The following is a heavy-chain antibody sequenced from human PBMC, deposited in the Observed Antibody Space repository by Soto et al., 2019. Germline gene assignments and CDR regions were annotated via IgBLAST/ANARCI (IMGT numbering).Heavy chain of an antibody. V-gene: IGHV3-53*01. CDR2: IYSGGYT. Sequence: EVQLVESGGGLIQPGGSLRLSCAVSGFTVSNNYMSWVRQAPGKGLEGVSVIYSGGYTAYGDSVKGRFTISRDNSKNTLYPQKKSRGAQRRAVFSGATRAGGGGYWGQGTLVTVSS. CDR3: ATRAGGGGY. CDR1: GFTVSNNY. J-gene: IGHJ4*02. D-gene: IGHD3-10*01.